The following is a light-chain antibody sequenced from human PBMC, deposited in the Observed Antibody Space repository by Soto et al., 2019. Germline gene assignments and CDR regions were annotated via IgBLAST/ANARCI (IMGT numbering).Light chain of an antibody. Sequence: EILLTQSPGTLSLSPVEVATLSCRASQSVSRSHLAWYQQKRGQAPRIRIYVASSRATGIPDRFSGSGSGTDFTLTISRLEPEDCAVDYCQQYGRSSSVGQGTKLEI. V-gene: IGKV3-20*01. J-gene: IGKJ2*01. CDR2: VAS. CDR1: QSVSRSH. CDR3: QQYGRSSS.